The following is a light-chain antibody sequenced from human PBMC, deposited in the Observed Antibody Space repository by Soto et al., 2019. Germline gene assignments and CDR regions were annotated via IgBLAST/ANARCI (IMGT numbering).Light chain of an antibody. Sequence: EIVMTQSPATLSVSAGERATLSCGASQSVSSNLAWYQQKPGQAPRLLIYGASTRATGIPARFSGSGSGTEFTLTISSLQSEDFAVYYCQQYNNWHITFGQGTRLEIK. J-gene: IGKJ5*01. V-gene: IGKV3-15*01. CDR2: GAS. CDR1: QSVSSN. CDR3: QQYNNWHIT.